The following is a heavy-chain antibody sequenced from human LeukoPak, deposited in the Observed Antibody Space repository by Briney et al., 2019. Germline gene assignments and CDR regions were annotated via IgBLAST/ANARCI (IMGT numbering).Heavy chain of an antibody. Sequence: GSLRLSCAVSGFTFSTYWMSWIRQPPGKGLEWIGDIYYSGSTNYNPSLKSRVTISVDTSKNQFSLKLSSVSAADTAVYYCATLSTAAAEDWYFDLWGRGTLVTVSS. D-gene: IGHD6-13*01. V-gene: IGHV4-59*08. CDR3: ATLSTAAAEDWYFDL. J-gene: IGHJ2*01. CDR1: GFTFSTYW. CDR2: IYYSGST.